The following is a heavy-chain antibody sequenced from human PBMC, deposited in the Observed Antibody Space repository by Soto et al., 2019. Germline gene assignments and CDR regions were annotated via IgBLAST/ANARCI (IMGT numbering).Heavy chain of an antibody. Sequence: PGGSLRLSCAASGFTFSSYGMHWVRQAPGKGLEWVAVIWYDGSNKYYADSVKGRFTISRDNSKNTLYLQMNSLRAEDTAVYYCARVGRYDFWSSPPPDYWGQGTLVTVSS. CDR3: ARVGRYDFWSSPPPDY. CDR1: GFTFSSYG. J-gene: IGHJ4*02. V-gene: IGHV3-33*01. CDR2: IWYDGSNK. D-gene: IGHD3-3*01.